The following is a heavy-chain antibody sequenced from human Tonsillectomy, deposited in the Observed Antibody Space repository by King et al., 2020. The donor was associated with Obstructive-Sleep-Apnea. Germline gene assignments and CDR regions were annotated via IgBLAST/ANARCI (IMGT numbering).Heavy chain of an antibody. J-gene: IGHJ4*02. D-gene: IGHD5-12*01. CDR2: MYYSGNT. CDR1: GDSITNYY. Sequence: QLQESGPGLVKPSETLSLTCTVSGDSITNYYWSWIRQPPGKGLEWIGYMYYSGNTNYNPSLKSRVTISVDTSKIQFSLRLGSVTATDTAVYYCARHRGVEDLGGYGDYFDYWGQGALVTVSS. V-gene: IGHV4-59*08. CDR3: ARHRGVEDLGGYGDYFDY.